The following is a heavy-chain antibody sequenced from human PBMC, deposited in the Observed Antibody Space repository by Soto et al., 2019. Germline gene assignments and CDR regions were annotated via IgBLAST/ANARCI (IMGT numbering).Heavy chain of an antibody. CDR3: STTQLTYSSGWYPFDY. V-gene: IGHV3-23*01. J-gene: IGHJ4*02. D-gene: IGHD6-19*01. Sequence: PGGSLRLSCAASGFTFSSYAMSWVRQAPGKGLGWVSAISGSGGSTYYADSVKGRFTISRDNSKNTLYLQMNSLRAEDTAVYYCSTTQLTYSSGWYPFDYWGQGTLVTVSS. CDR1: GFTFSSYA. CDR2: ISGSGGST.